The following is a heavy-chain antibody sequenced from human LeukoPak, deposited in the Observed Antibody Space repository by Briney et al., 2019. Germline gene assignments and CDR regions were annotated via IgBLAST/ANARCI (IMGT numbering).Heavy chain of an antibody. CDR1: GFTFSSYW. V-gene: IGHV3-74*01. CDR3: AKIRGIEYSHGFDY. D-gene: IGHD5-18*01. CDR2: INSDGSST. Sequence: GGSLRLSCAASGFTFSSYWMHWVRQAPGKGLVWVSRINSDGSSTSYADSVKGRFTISRDNSKNTLYLQMNSLRVEDTAVYYCAKIRGIEYSHGFDYWGQGTLVTVSS. J-gene: IGHJ4*02.